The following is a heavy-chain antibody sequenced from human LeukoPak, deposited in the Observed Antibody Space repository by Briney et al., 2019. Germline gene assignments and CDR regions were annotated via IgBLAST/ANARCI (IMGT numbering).Heavy chain of an antibody. D-gene: IGHD3-10*01. J-gene: IGHJ4*02. CDR2: IRYDGSNK. CDR3: AKARDYYGSGSYYQPKIDY. CDR1: GFTFSSYG. V-gene: IGHV3-30*02. Sequence: PGGSLRLSCAASGFTFSSYGMHWVRQAPGKGLEWVAFIRYDGSNKYYADSVKGRFTISRDNSKNTLYLQMNSLRAEDTAVYYCAKARDYYGSGSYYQPKIDYWGQGTLVTVSS.